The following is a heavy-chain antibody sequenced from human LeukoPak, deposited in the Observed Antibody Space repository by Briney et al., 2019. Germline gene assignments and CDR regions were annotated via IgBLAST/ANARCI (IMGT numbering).Heavy chain of an antibody. Sequence: SETLSLTCTVSGGSISSYYWSWIRQPAGKGLEWIGRIYTSGSTNYNPSLKSRVTMSVDTSKNQFSLKLSSVTAADTAVYYCARGVLRYFDWLLDAFDIWGQGTMVTVSS. D-gene: IGHD3-9*01. CDR3: ARGVLRYFDWLLDAFDI. CDR2: IYTSGST. V-gene: IGHV4-4*07. CDR1: GGSISSYY. J-gene: IGHJ3*02.